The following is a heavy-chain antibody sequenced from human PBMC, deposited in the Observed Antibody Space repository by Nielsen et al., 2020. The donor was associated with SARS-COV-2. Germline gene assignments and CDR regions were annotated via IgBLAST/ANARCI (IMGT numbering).Heavy chain of an antibody. D-gene: IGHD3-3*01. CDR3: TRAPSITIFGVVNNFDY. CDR2: IYYSGST. V-gene: IGHV4-59*01. CDR1: GGSISSYY. Sequence: SETLSLTCTVSGGSISSYYWSWIRQPPGKGLEWNGYIYYSGSTNYNPSLKSRVSISVDKSKDQFSLKLSSVTAADTAVYYCTRAPSITIFGVVNNFDYWGQGTLVTVSS. J-gene: IGHJ4*02.